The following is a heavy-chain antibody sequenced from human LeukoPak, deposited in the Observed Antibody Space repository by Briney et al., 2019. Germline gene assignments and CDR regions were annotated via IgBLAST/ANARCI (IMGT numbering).Heavy chain of an antibody. J-gene: IGHJ4*02. Sequence: SVKVSCKASGGTFSSYAISWVRQAPGQGLEWMGRIIPILGIANYAQKFQGRVTITADKSTSTAYMELSSLRSEDTAVYYCAREGSGSYYRFPDYWGQGTLVTVSS. D-gene: IGHD1-26*01. CDR2: IIPILGIA. V-gene: IGHV1-69*04. CDR3: AREGSGSYYRFPDY. CDR1: GGTFSSYA.